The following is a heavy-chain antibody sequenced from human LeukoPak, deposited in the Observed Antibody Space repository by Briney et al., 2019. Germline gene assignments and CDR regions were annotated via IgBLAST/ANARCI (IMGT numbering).Heavy chain of an antibody. Sequence: ASVKVSCKASGYTFTSYDINWVRQATGQGLAWMGWMNPNSGNTGYAQKFQGRVTMTRNTSISTAYMELSSLRSEDTAVYYCARVGHYDFWSGYYPPYYYYYYGMDVWGQGTTVTVSS. D-gene: IGHD3-3*01. CDR3: ARVGHYDFWSGYYPPYYYYYYGMDV. J-gene: IGHJ6*02. CDR1: GYTFTSYD. V-gene: IGHV1-8*01. CDR2: MNPNSGNT.